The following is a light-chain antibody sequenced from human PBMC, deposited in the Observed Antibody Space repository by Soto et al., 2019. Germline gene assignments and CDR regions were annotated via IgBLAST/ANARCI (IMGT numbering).Light chain of an antibody. V-gene: IGLV2-14*01. CDR3: SSYTSSSTQV. CDR1: SSDVGGYNY. J-gene: IGLJ1*01. CDR2: DVS. Sequence: YVLTQPASVSGYPGQSITISCTGTSSDVGGYNYVSWYQQHPGKAPKLMVYDVSNRPSGVSNRFSGSKSGNTASLTISGLQAEDEADYYCSSYTSSSTQVFGTGTKVTVL.